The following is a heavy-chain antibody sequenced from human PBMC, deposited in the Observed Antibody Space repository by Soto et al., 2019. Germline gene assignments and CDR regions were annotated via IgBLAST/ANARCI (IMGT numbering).Heavy chain of an antibody. D-gene: IGHD3-22*01. Sequence: GWSLRLSCSASGFTFSSYDMHWVRQGTGKGLEWVSAIGTTGDTYYAGSVKGRFTISRENAKNSLYLQMNSLRAGDTAIYFCARAIGPTLFDYWGQGTMVTVYS. J-gene: IGHJ4*02. CDR1: GFTFSSYD. CDR2: IGTTGDT. V-gene: IGHV3-13*04. CDR3: ARAIGPTLFDY.